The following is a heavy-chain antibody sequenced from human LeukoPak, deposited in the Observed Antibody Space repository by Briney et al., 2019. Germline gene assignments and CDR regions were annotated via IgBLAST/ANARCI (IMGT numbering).Heavy chain of an antibody. D-gene: IGHD1-26*01. J-gene: IGHJ5*02. V-gene: IGHV4-39*07. CDR1: GGSISSSIYY. Sequence: SETLSLTCIVSGGSISSSIYYWAWVRQPPGKGLEWIGSMYYSGITYYNPSLKSRVTISVDTSKNQFSLKLSSVTAADTAVYYCARAGGSYNRRFDPWGQGTLVTVSS. CDR2: MYYSGIT. CDR3: ARAGGSYNRRFDP.